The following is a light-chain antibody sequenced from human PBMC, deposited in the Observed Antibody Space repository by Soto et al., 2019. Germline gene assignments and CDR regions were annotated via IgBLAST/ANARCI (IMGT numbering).Light chain of an antibody. CDR2: EVS. CDR3: SSYAGSNNYV. CDR1: SSDVGGYNY. Sequence: QSALTQPPSASGSPGQSVTISCTGTSSDVGGYNYVSWYQQHPGKAPKLMIYEVSKRPSGVPGRFSDSKSGNTASLTVSGLQAEDEADYYCSSYAGSNNYVFGTGTKLTVL. V-gene: IGLV2-8*01. J-gene: IGLJ1*01.